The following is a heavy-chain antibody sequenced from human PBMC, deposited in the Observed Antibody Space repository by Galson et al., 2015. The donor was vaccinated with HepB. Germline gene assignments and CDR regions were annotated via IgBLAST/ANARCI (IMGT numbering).Heavy chain of an antibody. D-gene: IGHD2-2*01. V-gene: IGHV1-2*06. CDR1: GYTFSSYY. Sequence: SVKVSCKASGYTFSSYYIHWVRQAPGQGLEWMGRINPDSGDTKYAQKFHGRITMARDTSISSAYMELNSLRSDDTAVHYCARVGGQYQLLDYWGQGALVTVSS. J-gene: IGHJ4*02. CDR3: ARVGGQYQLLDY. CDR2: INPDSGDT.